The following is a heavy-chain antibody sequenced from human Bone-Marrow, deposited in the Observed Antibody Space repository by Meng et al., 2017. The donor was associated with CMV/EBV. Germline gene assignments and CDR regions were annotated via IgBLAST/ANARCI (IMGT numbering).Heavy chain of an antibody. J-gene: IGHJ4*02. V-gene: IGHV3-11*01. D-gene: IGHD3-16*02. CDR2: ISSSGSTI. Sequence: GGSLRLSCAASGFTFSDYYMSWIRQAPGKGLEWVSYISSSGSTIYYADSVKGRFTISRDNSKNTVFLQMNSLRVEDTAMYYCAKDVHKTGQLWFRGVEYWGQGTLVTVSS. CDR1: GFTFSDYY. CDR3: AKDVHKTGQLWFRGVEY.